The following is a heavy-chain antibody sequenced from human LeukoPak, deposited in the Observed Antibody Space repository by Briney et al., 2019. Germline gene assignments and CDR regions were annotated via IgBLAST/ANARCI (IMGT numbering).Heavy chain of an antibody. CDR1: GLTFRSYG. D-gene: IGHD6-19*01. V-gene: IGHV3-30*02. J-gene: IGHJ4*02. CDR2: IRFDGSNK. Sequence: GGSLRLSCAASGLTFRSYGMNWVRQAPGKGLEWVAFIRFDGSNKYYPDSVKGRFTISRDNSKNTLYLQMNSLRPEDTAVYYCAKDTVSADTSGWYGGFAVDSRGQGPRVTVSS. CDR3: AKDTVSADTSGWYGGFAVDS.